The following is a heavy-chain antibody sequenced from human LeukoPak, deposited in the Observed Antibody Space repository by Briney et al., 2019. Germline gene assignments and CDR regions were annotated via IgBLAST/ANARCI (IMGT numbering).Heavy chain of an antibody. CDR1: GGTFSDYS. D-gene: IGHD5-24*01. CDR2: IIPIVNMV. Sequence: SVKVSCKASGGTFSDYSISWVRQAPGQGFQWMGRIIPIVNMVDYAKRFQGRVTIIADKSTRTAHMELSSLRSEDTAVYYCARGDGYNGFRYWGQGTLVTVSS. J-gene: IGHJ4*02. CDR3: ARGDGYNGFRY. V-gene: IGHV1-69*02.